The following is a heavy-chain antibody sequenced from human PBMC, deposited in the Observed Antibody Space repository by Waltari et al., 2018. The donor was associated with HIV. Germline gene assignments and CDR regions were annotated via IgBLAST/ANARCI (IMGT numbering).Heavy chain of an antibody. CDR3: ATTHGAGIYDNDFDY. CDR2: INEDRREQ. V-gene: IGHV3-7*01. CDR1: GFTSRFSW. J-gene: IGHJ4*02. D-gene: IGHD3-10*01. Sequence: EVHLVESGGGAVESGGALSLPCAASGFTSRFSWLCWVRQAPGWCVVVVASINEDRREQHFVYSVRARFTISGRNARRSFFLQMNGLNVEDTAVYFCATTHGAGIYDNDFDYWGQGTLVAVSS.